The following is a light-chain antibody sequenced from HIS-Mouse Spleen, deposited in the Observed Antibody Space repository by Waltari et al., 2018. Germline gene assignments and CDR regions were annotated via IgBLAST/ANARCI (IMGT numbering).Light chain of an antibody. V-gene: IGLV2-14*03. J-gene: IGLJ3*02. CDR1: SSDVGGYKY. Sequence: QSALTQPASVSGSPGQSLTISCPGPSSDVGGYKYVSWYQQHPGKAPKLMIYDVSNRPSGVSNRFSGSKSGNTASLTISGLQAEDEADYYCSSYTSSSTRVFGGGTKLTVL. CDR2: DVS. CDR3: SSYTSSSTRV.